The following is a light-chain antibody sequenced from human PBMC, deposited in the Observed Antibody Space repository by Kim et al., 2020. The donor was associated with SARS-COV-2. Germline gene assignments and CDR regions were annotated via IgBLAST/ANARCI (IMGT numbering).Light chain of an antibody. CDR1: QSVLYSSNNKNY. V-gene: IGKV4-1*01. CDR3: QQYYNTPLT. CDR2: WAS. J-gene: IGKJ4*01. Sequence: DIVMTQSPDSLAVSLGERATINCKSSQSVLYSSNNKNYLTWYQQKPGQPPKLLIYWASTRESGVPDRFSGSGSGTDFTLTISSLQAEDGAVYYCQQYYNTPLTFGGGTKVDIK.